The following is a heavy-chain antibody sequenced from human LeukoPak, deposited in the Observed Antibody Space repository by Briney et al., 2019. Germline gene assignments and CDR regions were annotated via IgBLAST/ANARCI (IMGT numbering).Heavy chain of an antibody. CDR3: ARDRNTMILID. CDR2: MNPDSGNT. Sequence: ASVKVSCKASGYTFTSYDINWVRQATGQGLEWMGWMNPDSGNTASAQRFQGRVTMTRDTSISTAYMELSRLRSDDAAVYYCARDRNTMILIDWGQGTLVTVSS. D-gene: IGHD3-22*01. CDR1: GYTFTSYD. J-gene: IGHJ4*02. V-gene: IGHV1-8*01.